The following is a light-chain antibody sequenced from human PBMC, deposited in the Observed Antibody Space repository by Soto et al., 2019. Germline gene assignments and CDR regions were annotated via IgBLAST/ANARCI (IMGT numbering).Light chain of an antibody. CDR2: DVI. V-gene: IGLV2-14*01. J-gene: IGLJ1*01. CDR1: TSYVGRYNY. CDR3: NSYTSTSTYV. Sequence: QSALTQPASVSGSPGQSITISCTGTTSYVGRYNYVSWYQQHPGKAPKLIIYDVINRPSGVSSRFSGSKSGNTASLTISGLQAEDEADYYCNSYTSTSTYVFGTGTKLTVL.